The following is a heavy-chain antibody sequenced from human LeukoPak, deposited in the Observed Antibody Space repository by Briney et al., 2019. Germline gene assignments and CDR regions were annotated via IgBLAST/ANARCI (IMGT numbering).Heavy chain of an antibody. V-gene: IGHV1-2*02. J-gene: IGHJ5*02. CDR2: LNPNSGGT. Sequence: ASVKVSCETSGYTFTNYYVHWVRQAPGQGLEWMGWLNPNSGGTNYAQNFQGRVTMTRDTSISTAYMELSRLKSDDTAIYYCARVPWCGGYCPNWFDPWGQGTLVTVSS. D-gene: IGHD2-21*02. CDR3: ARVPWCGGYCPNWFDP. CDR1: GYTFTNYY.